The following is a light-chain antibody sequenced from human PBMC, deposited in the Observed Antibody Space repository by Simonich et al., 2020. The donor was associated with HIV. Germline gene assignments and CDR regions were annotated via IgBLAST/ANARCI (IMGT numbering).Light chain of an antibody. CDR2: KAS. CDR1: QGISSY. J-gene: IGKJ1*01. CDR3: QQYNSYSRT. Sequence: IQLTQSPSFLSASVGDRVTITYRASQGISSYLAWYQQNPGKAPKLLIYKASSLERGVPSRFIGSGSGTEFTLTISSLQPDDFATYYGQQYNSYSRTFGQGTKVEIK. V-gene: IGKV1-5*03.